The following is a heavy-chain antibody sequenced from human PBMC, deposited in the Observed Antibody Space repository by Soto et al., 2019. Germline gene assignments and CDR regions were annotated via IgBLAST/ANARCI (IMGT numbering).Heavy chain of an antibody. CDR3: ARAETYYDILTGYSYYYLLDV. CDR1: GFSLSTSGMC. Sequence: ASGPTLVNPTQTLTLTCTFSGFSLSTSGMCVSWIRQPPGKALEWLARIDWDDDKYYSTSLKTRLTISKDTSKNQVVLTMTNMDPVDTATYYCARAETYYDILTGYSYYYLLDVWGQGTTVTVSS. D-gene: IGHD3-9*01. J-gene: IGHJ6*02. CDR2: IDWDDDK. V-gene: IGHV2-70*11.